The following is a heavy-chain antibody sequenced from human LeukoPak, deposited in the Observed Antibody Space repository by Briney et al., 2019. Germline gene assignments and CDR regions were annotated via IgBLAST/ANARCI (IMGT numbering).Heavy chain of an antibody. CDR3: ARDIYGGHDY. CDR2: KNQDGSEK. CDR1: GFTFSNYW. Sequence: GGSLRLSCAASGFTFSNYWMSWVRQASGKGLEWVANKNQDGSEKSYVDSVEGRFTISRDNAKKSLYLHVNSLRAEDTAVYYCARDIYGGHDYWGQGTLLTVSS. J-gene: IGHJ4*02. V-gene: IGHV3-7*04. D-gene: IGHD2-21*01.